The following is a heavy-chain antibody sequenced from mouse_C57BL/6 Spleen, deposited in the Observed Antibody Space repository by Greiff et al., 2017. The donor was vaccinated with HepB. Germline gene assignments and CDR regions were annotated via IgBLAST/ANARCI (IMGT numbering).Heavy chain of an antibody. CDR1: GFTFNTYA. D-gene: IGHD2-1*01. CDR3: VSEDLYGNYFDY. V-gene: IGHV10-3*01. Sequence: EVQGVESGGGLVQPKGSLKLSCAASGFTFNTYAMHWVRQAPGKGLEWVARIRSKSSNYATYYADSVKDRFTISRDDSQSMLYLQMNNLKTEDTAMYYCVSEDLYGNYFDYWGQGTTLTVSS. J-gene: IGHJ2*01. CDR2: IRSKSSNYAT.